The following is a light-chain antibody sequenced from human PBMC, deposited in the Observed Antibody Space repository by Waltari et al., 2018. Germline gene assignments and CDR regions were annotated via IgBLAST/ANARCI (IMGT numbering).Light chain of an antibody. Sequence: EIVLTQPPATLSLSPGERATLTCRASQRVSSYLAWYQQTPGQAPRLLIYDASNRATGIPARFSGSGSGTDFTLTISSLEPEDFAVYYCQQRSNWPPLTFGGGTKVEIK. CDR1: QRVSSY. CDR2: DAS. CDR3: QQRSNWPPLT. J-gene: IGKJ4*01. V-gene: IGKV3-11*01.